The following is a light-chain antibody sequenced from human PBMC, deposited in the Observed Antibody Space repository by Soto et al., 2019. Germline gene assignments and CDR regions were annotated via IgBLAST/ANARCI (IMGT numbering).Light chain of an antibody. J-gene: IGKJ4*01. CDR2: DAS. CDR1: QSVSTY. CDR3: QQRRHWPPLT. Sequence: EIVLTQSPAILSMSPGERATLSCRASQSVSTYLAWYQQKPGHAHRLLIFDASNRASGIPSRFSGSGSGTNFTLTISRLEPEDFAVYFCQQRRHWPPLTFGGGTKVEIK. V-gene: IGKV3-11*01.